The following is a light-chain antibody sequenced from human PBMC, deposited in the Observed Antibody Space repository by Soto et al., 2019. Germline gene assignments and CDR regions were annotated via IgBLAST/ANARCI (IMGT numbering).Light chain of an antibody. CDR3: SSYTKVSHVV. V-gene: IGLV2-14*01. J-gene: IGLJ2*01. CDR2: EVS. CDR1: SSDVGGYNY. Sequence: QSALTQPASVSGSPGQSITISCTGTSSDVGGYNYVSWYQHHPGKAPRLVIYEVSNRPSGVSNRFSASKSVNTASLTISGLQAEDEADYHCSSYTKVSHVVFGGGTQLPVL.